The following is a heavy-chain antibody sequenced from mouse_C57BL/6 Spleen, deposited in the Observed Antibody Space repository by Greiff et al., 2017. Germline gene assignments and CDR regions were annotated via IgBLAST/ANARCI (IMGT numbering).Heavy chain of an antibody. J-gene: IGHJ1*03. D-gene: IGHD4-1*01. CDR3: ARWLGGYFDV. Sequence: VQLKESGPELVKPGDSVKISCKASGYSFTGYFLNWVMQSHGKSLEWIGRINPYNGDTFYNQKFKGKATLTVDKSSSTAHMELRSLTSEDSAVYYCARWLGGYFDVWGTGTTVTVSS. CDR1: GYSFTGYF. CDR2: INPYNGDT. V-gene: IGHV1-20*01.